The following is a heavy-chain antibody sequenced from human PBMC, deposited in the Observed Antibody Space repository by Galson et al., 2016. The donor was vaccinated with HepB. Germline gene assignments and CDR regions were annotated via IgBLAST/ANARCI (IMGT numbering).Heavy chain of an antibody. J-gene: IGHJ6*02. V-gene: IGHV3-48*04. Sequence: SLRLSCAASGFTFSTYSMNWVRQAPGKGLEWVSYISSSSNTIYYADSVKGRLTISRDNAKNSLYLQMNSLRAEDTAVYYCARNYGDWEGYYYHGMDVWGQGTTVTVSS. D-gene: IGHD4-17*01. CDR1: GFTFSTYS. CDR3: ARNYGDWEGYYYHGMDV. CDR2: ISSSSNTI.